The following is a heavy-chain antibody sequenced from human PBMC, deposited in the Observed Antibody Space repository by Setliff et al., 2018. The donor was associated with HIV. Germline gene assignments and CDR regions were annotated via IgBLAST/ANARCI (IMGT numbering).Heavy chain of an antibody. D-gene: IGHD6-13*01. CDR2: TPNDGSYK. CDR1: NFTFSFYG. CDR3: TKNLYSSRWSPLDY. V-gene: IGHV3-30*02. J-gene: IGHJ4*02. Sequence: PGGSLRLSCAASNFTFSFYGMHWVRQAPGKGLEWVAFTPNDGSYKKYADSVKGRFTISRDNSKNTLYLQMDSLRAEDTAVYYCTKNLYSSRWSPLDYWGQGTLVTVSS.